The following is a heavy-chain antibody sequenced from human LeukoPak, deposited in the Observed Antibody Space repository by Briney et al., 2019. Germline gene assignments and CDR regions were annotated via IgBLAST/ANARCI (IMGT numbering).Heavy chain of an antibody. J-gene: IGHJ5*02. V-gene: IGHV3-33*08. CDR3: ARDLGLRYGSGTYTFDP. CDR1: GFSFSTYG. Sequence: GGSLRLSCAAAGFSFSTYGMHWVRQAPGKGLESVAVIWYDGSHQYYADSVKGRFTISRDMSNNTLYLQMNNLRVDDTALYYCARDLGLRYGSGTYTFDPWGQGTQVIVSS. CDR2: IWYDGSHQ. D-gene: IGHD3-10*01.